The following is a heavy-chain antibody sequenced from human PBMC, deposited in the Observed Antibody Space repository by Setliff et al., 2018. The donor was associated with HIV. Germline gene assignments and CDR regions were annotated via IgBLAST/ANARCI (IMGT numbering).Heavy chain of an antibody. D-gene: IGHD3-10*01. V-gene: IGHV4-61*08. CDR3: ARRQAATMGVYSYYFMDV. CDR2: IYDNEKT. CDR1: GGVSGGDMGVHD. J-gene: IGHJ6*03. Sequence: SETLSLTCSVSGGVSGGDMGVHDWSWIRQPPGKGLEWIGYIYDNEKTFYNPSLKSRVTITVDTSKNQISLQLTSVTAEDTALYSCARRQAATMGVYSYYFMDVWGKGTTVTVSS.